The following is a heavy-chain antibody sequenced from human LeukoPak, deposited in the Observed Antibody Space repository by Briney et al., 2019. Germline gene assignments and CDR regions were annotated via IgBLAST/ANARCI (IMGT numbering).Heavy chain of an antibody. D-gene: IGHD3-10*01. V-gene: IGHV3-30*04. CDR3: AKDRVSGGTYWFDP. CDR2: ISYDGTNK. CDR1: GFTFNKYA. J-gene: IGHJ5*02. Sequence: HPGGSLRLSCAASGFTFNKYAMHWVRQAPGKGPEWVALISYDGTNKYYADSVRGRFTISRDSSKNTLNLQMNSLRAEDTAVYYCAKDRVSGGTYWFDPWGQGTLVTVPS.